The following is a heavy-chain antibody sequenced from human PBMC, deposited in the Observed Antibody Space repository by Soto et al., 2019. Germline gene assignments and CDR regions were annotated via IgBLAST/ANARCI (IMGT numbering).Heavy chain of an antibody. Sequence: TSETLSLTCTVSGGSISSYYWSWIRQPPGKGLEWIGYIYYSGSTNYNPSLKSRVTISVDTSKNQFSLKLSSVTAADTAVYYCAMYGDYEGLFDYWGQGTLVTVSS. D-gene: IGHD4-17*01. CDR3: AMYGDYEGLFDY. CDR1: GGSISSYY. J-gene: IGHJ4*02. V-gene: IGHV4-59*01. CDR2: IYYSGST.